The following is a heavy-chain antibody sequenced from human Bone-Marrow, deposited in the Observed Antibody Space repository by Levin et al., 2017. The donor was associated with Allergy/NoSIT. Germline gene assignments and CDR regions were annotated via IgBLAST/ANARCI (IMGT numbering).Heavy chain of an antibody. CDR1: GFTFTDYY. CDR2: IIPNTGAT. Sequence: GESLKISCKTSGFTFTDYYIHWVRQAPGQGLEWMGRIIPNTGATNSAQKFQGRVTMTRDTSITTAFMELSRLQSDDTAVYYCAKDWGRGCSGFDRPDNWGQGTLVTVSS. J-gene: IGHJ4*02. CDR3: AKDWGRGCSGFDRPDN. V-gene: IGHV1-2*06. D-gene: IGHD5-12*01.